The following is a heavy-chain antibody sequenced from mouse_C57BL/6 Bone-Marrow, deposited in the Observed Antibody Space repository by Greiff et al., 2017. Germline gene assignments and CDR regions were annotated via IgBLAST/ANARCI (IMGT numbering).Heavy chain of an antibody. V-gene: IGHV1-63*01. J-gene: IGHJ2*01. D-gene: IGHD1-2*01. CDR3: ARSGYPVPFDY. CDR2: IYPGGGYT. Sequence: VQLQQSGAELVRPGTSVKMFCKASGYTFTNYWIGWAKQRPGHGLEWIGDIYPGGGYTNYNEKFKGKATLTADKSSSTAYMQFSSLTSEDSAIYYCARSGYPVPFDYWGQGTTLTVSS. CDR1: GYTFTNYW.